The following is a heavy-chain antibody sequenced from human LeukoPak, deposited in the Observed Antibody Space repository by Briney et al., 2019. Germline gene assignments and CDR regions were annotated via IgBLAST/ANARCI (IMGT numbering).Heavy chain of an antibody. CDR2: INHSGST. Sequence: SETLSLTCAVYGGSFIGYNWSSIRQPPGKGLEWSGEINHSGSTNYNPSLKSRVTISVDTSKNQFSLKLSSVTAADTAVYYCARGLRYFDWLLSWFDPWGQGTLVTVSS. J-gene: IGHJ5*02. V-gene: IGHV4-34*01. CDR3: ARGLRYFDWLLSWFDP. CDR1: GGSFIGYN. D-gene: IGHD3-9*01.